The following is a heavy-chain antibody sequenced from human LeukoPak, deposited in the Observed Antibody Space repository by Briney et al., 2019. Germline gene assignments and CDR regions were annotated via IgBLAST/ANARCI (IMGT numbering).Heavy chain of an antibody. V-gene: IGHV3-23*01. CDR2: INNGGGGT. Sequence: GGSLRLSCQASGFIFTDYAMSWVRQAPGEGLEWVSSINNGGGGTFFADSVKGRFTISRDDSRGMVYLQMNSLSAEDTAVYYCARSGLATCHYWGQGTLVTVSS. CDR1: GFIFTDYA. CDR3: ARSGLATCHY. J-gene: IGHJ4*02. D-gene: IGHD3-10*01.